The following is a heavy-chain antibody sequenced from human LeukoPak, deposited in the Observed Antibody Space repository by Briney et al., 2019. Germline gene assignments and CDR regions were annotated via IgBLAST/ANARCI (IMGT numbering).Heavy chain of an antibody. Sequence: SETLSLTCTVSGFSIGDNYYWGWIRQPPGKGLEWIGYIYYSGSTNYNPSLKSRVTISVDTSKNQFSLKLSSVTAADTAVYYCARLGSGWYLEDSWFDPWGQGTLVTVSS. D-gene: IGHD6-19*01. J-gene: IGHJ5*02. CDR2: IYYSGST. CDR1: GFSIGDNYY. CDR3: ARLGSGWYLEDSWFDP. V-gene: IGHV4-59*08.